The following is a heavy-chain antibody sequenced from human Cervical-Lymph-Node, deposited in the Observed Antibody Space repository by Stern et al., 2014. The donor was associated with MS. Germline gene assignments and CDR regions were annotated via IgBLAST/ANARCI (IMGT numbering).Heavy chain of an antibody. Sequence: VQLVESGPGLVKPSQTLSLTCTVSGGSVSTYNYYWTWIRQPAGKGLEWIGRIYASGNTNYNPSLKGRVTISLDTSRNQLSLKLPSVTAADTAVYYCATSGGRRGDFRDYWGQGTLVTVSS. D-gene: IGHD4-17*01. J-gene: IGHJ4*02. CDR3: ATSGGRRGDFRDY. V-gene: IGHV4-61*02. CDR2: IYASGNT. CDR1: GGSVSTYNYY.